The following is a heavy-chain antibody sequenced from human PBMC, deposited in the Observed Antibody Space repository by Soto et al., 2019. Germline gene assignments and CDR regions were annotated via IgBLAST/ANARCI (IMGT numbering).Heavy chain of an antibody. Sequence: QVQLVQSGAEVKKPGSSVKVSCKASGGTFSSYAISWVRQAPGQGLEWMGGIIPIFGTANYAQKFQGRVTITADETTSTAYMELSSLRSEDTAVYYCAREIGGSSSYYYYGMDVWGQGTTVTVSS. CDR3: AREIGGSSSYYYYGMDV. D-gene: IGHD6-6*01. CDR2: IIPIFGTA. V-gene: IGHV1-69*12. CDR1: GGTFSSYA. J-gene: IGHJ6*02.